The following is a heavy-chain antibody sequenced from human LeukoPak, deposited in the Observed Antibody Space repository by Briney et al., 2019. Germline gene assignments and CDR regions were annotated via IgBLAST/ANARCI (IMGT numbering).Heavy chain of an antibody. D-gene: IGHD3-16*01. CDR3: ARGEPISLGEVRFEY. CDR1: GGSISSGDYY. Sequence: SETLSLTCTVSGGSISSGDYYWSWIRQPPGKGLEWIGYIYYSGSTYYNPSLKSRVTISVYTSKNQFSLKLSSVDAAETGVYYWARGEPISLGEVRFEYWGQGTLVTVSS. V-gene: IGHV4-30-4*01. CDR2: IYYSGST. J-gene: IGHJ4*02.